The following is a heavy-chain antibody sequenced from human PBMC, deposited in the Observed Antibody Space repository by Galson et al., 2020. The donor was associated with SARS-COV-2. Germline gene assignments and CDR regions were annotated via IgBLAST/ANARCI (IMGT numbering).Heavy chain of an antibody. CDR2: ISASTSYK. V-gene: IGHV3-23*01. CDR3: ARDYYDSSGYSTNGMDV. CDR1: GFSFSTYA. J-gene: IGHJ6*02. D-gene: IGHD3-22*01. Sequence: GGSLRLSCAASGFSFSTYAMTWVRQAPGKGPEWVSVISASTSYKYYANSVKGRFTISRDNPKNTLYLQMNSLRPEDTAVYSCARDYYDSSGYSTNGMDVWGQGTTVTVSS.